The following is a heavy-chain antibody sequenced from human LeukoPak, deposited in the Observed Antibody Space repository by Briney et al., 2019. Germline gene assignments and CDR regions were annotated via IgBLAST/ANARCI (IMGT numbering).Heavy chain of an antibody. CDR1: GFTFSSYW. D-gene: IGHD6-6*01. CDR2: INGNGSST. J-gene: IGHJ4*02. V-gene: IGHV3-74*01. CDR3: ARLSYRPESSIAAHPYDY. Sequence: GGSLRLSCAASGFTFSSYWMHWVRQAPGKGLVWVSRINGNGSSTDYADSVKGRFTISRDNAKNTLYLQMNSLRAEDTAVYYCARLSYRPESSIAAHPYDYWGQGTLVTVSS.